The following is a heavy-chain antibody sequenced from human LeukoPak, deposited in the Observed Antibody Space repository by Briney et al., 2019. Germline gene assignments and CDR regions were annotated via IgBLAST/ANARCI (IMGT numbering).Heavy chain of an antibody. Sequence: PGGSLRLSCAASGFTFNNYGMHWVRQTAGKGLEWVSAVGIAGDTFYAGSVKGRFSISRDNAESSLFLQMNSLRAGDTAVYYCAREGRMGTADAFDVWGQGTMVTVSS. CDR1: GFTFNNYG. V-gene: IGHV3-13*01. CDR2: VGIAGDT. CDR3: AREGRMGTADAFDV. J-gene: IGHJ3*01. D-gene: IGHD1-14*01.